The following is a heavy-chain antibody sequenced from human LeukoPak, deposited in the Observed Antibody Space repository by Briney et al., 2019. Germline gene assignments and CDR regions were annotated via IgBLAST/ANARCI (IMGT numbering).Heavy chain of an antibody. CDR2: ISYSGST. J-gene: IGHJ4*02. CDR1: GGSISRYY. V-gene: IGHV4-59*12. Sequence: SETLSLTCTVTGGSISRYYWSWIPQPPRKGLEWIGYISYSGSTNYNPSLKSRVTMSVDTSKNQFSLKLSSVTAADTAVYYCARDPSDYGGNGYFDYWGQGTLVTVSS. D-gene: IGHD4-23*01. CDR3: ARDPSDYGGNGYFDY.